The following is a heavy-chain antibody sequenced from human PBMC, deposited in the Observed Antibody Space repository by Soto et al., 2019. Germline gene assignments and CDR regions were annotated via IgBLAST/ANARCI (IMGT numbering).Heavy chain of an antibody. V-gene: IGHV1-69*01. CDR2: FTPLFDTA. CDR3: ATHCTGGSCDLFEF. CDR1: GGTFIGYA. D-gene: IGHD2-8*02. J-gene: IGHJ4*02. Sequence: QVQLVQSGAEVKKPGSSVKVSCKASGGTFIGYAFNWVRQAPGLGLDWMGGFTPLFDTANYAQKFQGRVTITADESTSTVYLELTNLKSEDTGVYYCATHCTGGSCDLFEFWGQGTLVTVSS.